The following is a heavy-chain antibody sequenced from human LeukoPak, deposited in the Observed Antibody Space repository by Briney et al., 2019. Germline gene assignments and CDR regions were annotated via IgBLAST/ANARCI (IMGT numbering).Heavy chain of an antibody. V-gene: IGHV4-61*01. D-gene: IGHD3-10*01. CDR2: IYYTGST. J-gene: IGHJ4*02. Sequence: SETPSLTCTVSGDSVSNGNYYWSWLRQPPGKALEWIGYIYYTGSTYYNPSLEGRVTISVDTSRNQFSVKLSSVTAADTAVYYCARSQNYYGSGDYWSQGTLVTVSS. CDR3: ARSQNYYGSGDY. CDR1: GDSVSNGNYY.